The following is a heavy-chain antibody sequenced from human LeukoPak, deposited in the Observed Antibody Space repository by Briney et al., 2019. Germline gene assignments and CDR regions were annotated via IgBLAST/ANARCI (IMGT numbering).Heavy chain of an antibody. J-gene: IGHJ3*02. Sequence: GASVKVSCKASGYTFTSYGISWVRQAPGQGLEWMGWISAYNGNTNYAQKLQGRVTMTTDTSTSTAYMELRSLRSDDTAVYYCASRASAYQRDAFDIWGQGTMVTVSS. V-gene: IGHV1-18*01. CDR1: GYTFTSYG. CDR3: ASRASAYQRDAFDI. D-gene: IGHD2-2*01. CDR2: ISAYNGNT.